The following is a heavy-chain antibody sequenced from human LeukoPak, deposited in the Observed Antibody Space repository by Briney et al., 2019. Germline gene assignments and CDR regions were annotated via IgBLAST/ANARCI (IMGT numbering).Heavy chain of an antibody. V-gene: IGHV3-48*01. D-gene: IGHD1-26*01. J-gene: IGHJ4*02. Sequence: PGGSLRLSCTASGFTFGDYAMNWVRQAPGKGLEWISYISPSSSAIYYADSVKGRFTISRDNAKNSLYLQMNSLRGEDTAVYYCARESLWGYYNFDSWGQGTLVTVSS. CDR3: ARESLWGYYNFDS. CDR1: GFTFGDYA. CDR2: ISPSSSAI.